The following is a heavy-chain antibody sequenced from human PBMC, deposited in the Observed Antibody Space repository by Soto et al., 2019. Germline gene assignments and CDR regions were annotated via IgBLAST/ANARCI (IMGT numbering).Heavy chain of an antibody. V-gene: IGHV1-69*01. J-gene: IGHJ2*01. D-gene: IGHD6-6*01. Sequence: QVQLVQSGAEVKKPGSSVKVSCKVSGGTFTSYAIGWVRQAPGQGLEWMGGIIPITGTVNYAQKFQGRVTITADESTTTVYMELGSLRSEDTALYYCAREYSTSSQYLSFDVWARGPLVTVSS. CDR1: GGTFTSYA. CDR2: IIPITGTV. CDR3: AREYSTSSQYLSFDV.